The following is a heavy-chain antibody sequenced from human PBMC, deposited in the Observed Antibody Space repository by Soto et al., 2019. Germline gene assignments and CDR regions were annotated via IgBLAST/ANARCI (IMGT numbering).Heavy chain of an antibody. CDR2: ISTYNGKT. Sequence: QVQLVQSGAEVKKPGASVKVSCKTSGYTFSTYPISWVRQAPGQGLEWVGWISTYNGKTNYGQKFQGRVTITTDTSTSTAYMDLRNLRSDDTAVYYCARDRVEAALGTFYQWGQGTLVTVSS. CDR3: ARDRVEAALGTFYQ. D-gene: IGHD6-13*01. J-gene: IGHJ4*02. V-gene: IGHV1-18*01. CDR1: GYTFSTYP.